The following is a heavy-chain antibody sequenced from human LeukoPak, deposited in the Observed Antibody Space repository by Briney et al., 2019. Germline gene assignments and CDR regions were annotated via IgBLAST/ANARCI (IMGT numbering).Heavy chain of an antibody. D-gene: IGHD6-13*01. CDR3: ARGAAADAFDI. V-gene: IGHV3-74*01. J-gene: IGHJ3*02. CDR1: GFTFSSYW. CDR2: INSDESTT. Sequence: GGSLRLSCAASGFTFSSYWMHWVRQAPGKGLVWVSRINSDESTTNYADSVKGRFNISRDNAENTLYLQMNSLRAEDTAVYYCARGAAADAFDIWGQGTMVTVSS.